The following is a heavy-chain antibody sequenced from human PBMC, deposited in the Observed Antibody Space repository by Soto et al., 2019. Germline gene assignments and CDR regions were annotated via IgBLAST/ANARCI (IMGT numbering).Heavy chain of an antibody. V-gene: IGHV3-23*01. J-gene: IGHJ4*02. Sequence: EVQLLESGGGLVQPRGSLSLSCAGSGFALSSFAMNWVRQAPGKGLEWVSASSGSGVNAYYADSVRGRFTVSRDNSKNTVFFQMNSLRAEDTAVYYCANVLGWGQGTLVTVSS. CDR2: SSGSGVNA. D-gene: IGHD2-8*01. CDR1: GFALSSFA. CDR3: ANVLG.